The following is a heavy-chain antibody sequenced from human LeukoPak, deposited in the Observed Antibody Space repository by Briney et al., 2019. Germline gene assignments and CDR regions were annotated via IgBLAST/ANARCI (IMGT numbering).Heavy chain of an antibody. Sequence: GGSLRLSCAASGFTFSSYWMSWVRQAPGKGLEWVANIKQDGSEKYYVDSVKGRFTVSRDNAKNSLYLQMNSLRAEDTALYYCAKDITSSGRGWFDPWGQGTLVTVSS. V-gene: IGHV3-7*03. CDR2: IKQDGSEK. CDR1: GFTFSSYW. J-gene: IGHJ5*02. D-gene: IGHD3-22*01. CDR3: AKDITSSGRGWFDP.